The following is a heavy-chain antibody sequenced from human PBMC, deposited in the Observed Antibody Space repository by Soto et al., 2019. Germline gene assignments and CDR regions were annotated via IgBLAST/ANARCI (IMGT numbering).Heavy chain of an antibody. CDR1: GGSISSYY. CDR2: IYYSGST. Sequence: PSETLSLTCTVSGGSISSYYWSWIRQPPGKGLEWIGYIYYSGSTSYNPSLKSRVTISVDTSKNQFSLKLSSVTAADTAVYYCARRWGGTLDYWGQGTLVT. J-gene: IGHJ4*02. D-gene: IGHD2-21*01. V-gene: IGHV4-59*01. CDR3: ARRWGGTLDY.